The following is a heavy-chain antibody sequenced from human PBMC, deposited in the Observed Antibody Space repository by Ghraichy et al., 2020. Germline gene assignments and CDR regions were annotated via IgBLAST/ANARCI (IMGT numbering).Heavy chain of an antibody. D-gene: IGHD2-2*01. CDR1: GFSFSVFD. V-gene: IGHV3-21*01. J-gene: IGHJ4*02. Sequence: GGSLRLSCVASGFSFSVFDMNWVRQAPGRGLEWVASIYSTGKYIYYADSVMGRFTISRDDSENSLYLQMDSLRAEDTAVYYCARRAPDCGSTRCYDYWGQGTLVTVSS. CDR3: ARRAPDCGSTRCYDY. CDR2: IYSTGKYI.